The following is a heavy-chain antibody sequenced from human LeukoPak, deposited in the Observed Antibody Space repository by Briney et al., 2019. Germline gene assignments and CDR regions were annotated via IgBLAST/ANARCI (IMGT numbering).Heavy chain of an antibody. D-gene: IGHD2-2*02. Sequence: ASVKVSCKASGYTFTSYYIHWVRQTPGEGLEWMRIINPSGGSTSYAQKFQGRVTMTRDMSTSTVYMELSSLRSEDTAVYYCARVAAGVVGVPGPIGFGWLRRDYYYMDVWGKGTTVTVSS. CDR1: GYTFTSYY. V-gene: IGHV1-46*01. CDR3: ARVAAGVVGVPGPIGFGWLRRDYYYMDV. CDR2: INPSGGST. J-gene: IGHJ6*03.